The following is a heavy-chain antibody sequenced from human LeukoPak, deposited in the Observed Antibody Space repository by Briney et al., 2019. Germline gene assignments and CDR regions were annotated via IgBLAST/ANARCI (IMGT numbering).Heavy chain of an antibody. CDR2: VSYSGST. CDR3: ASNTLYCTGTSCYIPGRGFDF. V-gene: IGHV4-39*01. Sequence: SETLPLTCTVSGGSISNSSYFWGWIRQPPGKGLEWIGSVSYSGSTYYSPSLKSRVTISVDTSKNQFSLKLSSVTAADTAVYYCASNTLYCTGTSCYIPGRGFDFWGQGTLVTVSS. J-gene: IGHJ4*02. CDR1: GGSISNSSYF. D-gene: IGHD2-2*02.